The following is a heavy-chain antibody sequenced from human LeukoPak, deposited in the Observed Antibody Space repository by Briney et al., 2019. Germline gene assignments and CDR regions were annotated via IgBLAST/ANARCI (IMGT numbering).Heavy chain of an antibody. Sequence: SMKVSCKASGGTFSSYAISWVRQAPGQGLEWMGGIIPIFGTANYAQKFQGRVTITADESTSTAYMELSSLRSEDTAVYYCARAVAGSYYFDYWGQGTLVTVSS. J-gene: IGHJ4*02. V-gene: IGHV1-69*13. CDR3: ARAVAGSYYFDY. D-gene: IGHD6-19*01. CDR1: GGTFSSYA. CDR2: IIPIFGTA.